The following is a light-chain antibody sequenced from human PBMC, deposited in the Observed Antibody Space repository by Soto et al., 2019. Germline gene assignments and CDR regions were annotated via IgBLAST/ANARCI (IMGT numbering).Light chain of an antibody. CDR2: GAS. CDR1: QSIYSC. Sequence: DIQMTQSPSSLSASVGDVVTISCRASQSIYSCLNWYQQKPGKAPKLLIYGASNLQSGVPSRFSGSESGADFILTISSPQPEDFATYYCQQIYAAPVTFGRGTKVEIK. J-gene: IGKJ1*01. V-gene: IGKV1-39*01. CDR3: QQIYAAPVT.